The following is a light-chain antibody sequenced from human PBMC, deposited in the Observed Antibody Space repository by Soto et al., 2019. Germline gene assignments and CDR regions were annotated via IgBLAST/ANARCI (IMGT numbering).Light chain of an antibody. J-gene: IGLJ1*01. V-gene: IGLV2-14*01. Sequence: QSVLTQPASVSGSPGQSITISCTGTSSDVGAYNYDSWYQQYPGEAPKVIIYDVSHRPAGVSNRFSGSKSGNTASLTISGLQTQDEVDYYCSSYTSATTYVFGTGNKVTVL. CDR3: SSYTSATTYV. CDR1: SSDVGAYNY. CDR2: DVS.